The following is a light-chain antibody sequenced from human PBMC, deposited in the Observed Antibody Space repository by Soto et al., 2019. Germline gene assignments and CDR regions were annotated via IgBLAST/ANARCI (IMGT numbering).Light chain of an antibody. CDR1: QTISSNY. J-gene: IGKJ1*01. CDR2: GTS. Sequence: EIVLTQSPGTLSVSPGERATLSCRASQTISSNYLAWYQQKPGQAPHLLIYGTSSRATGIPDRFSGSGSGTDFTLTISRLEPEDSAIYYCHQYVSWTFGQGTKVVIK. CDR3: HQYVSWT. V-gene: IGKV3-20*01.